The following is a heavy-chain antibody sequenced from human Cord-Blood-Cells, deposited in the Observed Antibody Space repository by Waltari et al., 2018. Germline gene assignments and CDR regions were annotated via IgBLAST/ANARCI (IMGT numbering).Heavy chain of an antibody. CDR2: IYYSGST. CDR1: GGSISSSSYY. V-gene: IGHV4-39*01. CDR3: ARRSIAAAGTDY. J-gene: IGHJ4*02. Sequence: QLQLQESGPGLVKPSETLSLTCTVSGGSISSSSYYWGWIRQPPGKGLGWMGSIYYSGSTYYPPSLKSRVTISVDTSKNHFSLKLSSVTAADTAVYYCARRSIAAAGTDYWGQGTLVTVSS. D-gene: IGHD6-13*01.